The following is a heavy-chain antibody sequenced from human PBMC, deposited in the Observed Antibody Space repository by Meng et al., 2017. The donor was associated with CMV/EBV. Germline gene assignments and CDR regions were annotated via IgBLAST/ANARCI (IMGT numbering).Heavy chain of an antibody. J-gene: IGHJ5*02. V-gene: IGHV1-8*01. Sequence: TSYDINWVRQATGQGLEVMGWMNPNSGNTGYAQKFQGRVTMTRNTSISTAYMELSSLRSEDTAVYYCARGAVVVVPAAGPRRYNWFDPWGRGTLVTVSS. D-gene: IGHD2-2*01. CDR2: MNPNSGNT. CDR3: ARGAVVVVPAAGPRRYNWFDP. CDR1: TSYD.